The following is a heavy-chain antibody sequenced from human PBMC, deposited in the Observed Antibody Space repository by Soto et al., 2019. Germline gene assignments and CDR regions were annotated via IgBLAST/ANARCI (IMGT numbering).Heavy chain of an antibody. V-gene: IGHV4-59*08. Sequence: PSETLSLTCTVSGGSISNFYWSWIRQPPGKGLEWIGYIYYSGSTNYNPSLKSRVTISVDTSKNQFSLKLSSVTAADTAVYYCARAYYDTQGYRLDPWGLGNLVPVSS. CDR2: IYYSGST. CDR1: GGSISNFY. J-gene: IGHJ5*02. CDR3: ARAYYDTQGYRLDP. D-gene: IGHD3-16*01.